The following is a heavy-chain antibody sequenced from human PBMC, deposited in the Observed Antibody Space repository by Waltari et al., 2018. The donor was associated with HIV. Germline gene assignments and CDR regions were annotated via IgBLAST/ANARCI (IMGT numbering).Heavy chain of an antibody. V-gene: IGHV1-2*06. D-gene: IGHD4-17*01. Sequence: QVQLVQSGAEVRKPGASVKVSCKASGYTFTGSYLHLVRQAPGQGLEWMGRINPNSGGTNYAQKFQARVTMTRDTSIGAAYMELSSLRPNDTAVYYCARVTTVTGDSYFYYGMDVWGQGTTVTVSS. J-gene: IGHJ6*02. CDR3: ARVTTVTGDSYFYYGMDV. CDR1: GYTFTGSY. CDR2: INPNSGGT.